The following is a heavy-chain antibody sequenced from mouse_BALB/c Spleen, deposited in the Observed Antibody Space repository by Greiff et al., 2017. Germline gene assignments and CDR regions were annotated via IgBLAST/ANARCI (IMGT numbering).Heavy chain of an antibody. CDR3: ARTYYRYDGAMDY. D-gene: IGHD2-14*01. Sequence: EVKLVESGPELVKPGASLKISCKASGYSFTGYTMNWVKQSHGKNLEWIGLINPYNGGTSYNQKFKGKATLTVDKSSSTAYMELLSLTSEDSAVYYCARTYYRYDGAMDYWGQGTSVTVSS. J-gene: IGHJ4*01. CDR1: GYSFTGYT. V-gene: IGHV1-18*01. CDR2: INPYNGGT.